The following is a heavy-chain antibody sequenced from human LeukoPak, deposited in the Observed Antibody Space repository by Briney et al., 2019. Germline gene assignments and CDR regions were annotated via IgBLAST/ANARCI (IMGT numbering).Heavy chain of an antibody. CDR3: ARGRANGNYWGRDNYFDP. D-gene: IGHD3-16*01. J-gene: IGHJ5*02. V-gene: IGHV1-8*01. Sequence: GASVKVSCKTAGYTFTSHDINWMRQATGQGLEWMGWMNPNSGNTGYAQEFQGRVTMTRDTSISTAYMELSSLESEDTAVYFCARGRANGNYWGRDNYFDPWGQGTLVTVSS. CDR1: GYTFTSHD. CDR2: MNPNSGNT.